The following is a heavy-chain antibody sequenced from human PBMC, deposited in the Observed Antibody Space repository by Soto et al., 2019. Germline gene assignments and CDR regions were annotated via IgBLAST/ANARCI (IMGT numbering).Heavy chain of an antibody. Sequence: SETLSLTCTVSGGSISSGGYYWSWIRQHPGKGLEWIGYIYYSGSTYYNPSLKSRVTISVDTSKNQFSLKLSSVTAADTAVYYCARVRGDIVVVVAATKGWFGPWGQGTLVTVS. V-gene: IGHV4-31*03. CDR3: ARVRGDIVVVVAATKGWFGP. D-gene: IGHD2-15*01. CDR2: IYYSGST. J-gene: IGHJ5*02. CDR1: GGSISSGGYY.